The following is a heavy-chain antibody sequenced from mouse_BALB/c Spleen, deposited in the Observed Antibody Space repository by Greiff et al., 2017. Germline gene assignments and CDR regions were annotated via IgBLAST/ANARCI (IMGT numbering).Heavy chain of an antibody. D-gene: IGHD2-4*01. J-gene: IGHJ2*01. CDR3: ARRNDYLYYFDY. Sequence: QVQVQQSGAELVRPGVSVKISCKGSGYTFTDYAMHWVKQSHAKSLEWIGVISTYYGDASYNQKFKGKATMTVDKSSSTAYMELARLTSEDSAIYYCARRNDYLYYFDYWGQGTTLTVSS. CDR1: GYTFTDYA. V-gene: IGHV1S137*01. CDR2: ISTYYGDA.